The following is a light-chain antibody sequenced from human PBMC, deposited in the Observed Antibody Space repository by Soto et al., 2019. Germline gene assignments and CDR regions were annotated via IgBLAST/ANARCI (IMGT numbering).Light chain of an antibody. V-gene: IGKV1-8*01. CDR1: QGISSY. CDR3: QQYYSYPQVT. CDR2: AAS. J-gene: IGKJ2*01. Sequence: AIRMTQSPSSLSASTGDRVTITCRASQGISSYLAWYQQKPGKAPKLLIYAASTLQSGVPSRFSGSGSGTDFTLTISCLQSEDFATYYCQQYYSYPQVTFCQGTKLEIK.